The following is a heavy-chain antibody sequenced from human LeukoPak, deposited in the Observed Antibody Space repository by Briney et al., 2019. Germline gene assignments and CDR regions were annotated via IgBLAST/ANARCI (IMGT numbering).Heavy chain of an antibody. V-gene: IGHV4-30-4*08. Sequence: SQTLSLTCTVSGGSISSGDYYWSWIRQPPGKGLEWIGYIYYSGSTYYNPSLKSRVTISVDTSMNQFSLKLSSVTAADTAVYYCARVGDIVVVPAAIPFDPWGQGTLVTVSS. CDR2: IYYSGST. CDR3: ARVGDIVVVPAAIPFDP. J-gene: IGHJ5*02. CDR1: GGSISSGDYY. D-gene: IGHD2-2*01.